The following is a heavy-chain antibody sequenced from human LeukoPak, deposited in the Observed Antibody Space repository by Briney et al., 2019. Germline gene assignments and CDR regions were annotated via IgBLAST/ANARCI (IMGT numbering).Heavy chain of an antibody. CDR3: AKEPNAYSSGWYFQD. V-gene: IGHV3-30*18. Sequence: GGSLRLSCVTSGFTFRNYGMQRVRQAPGKGLEWVAVISHDGTTTFYADSVKGRFTISRDNSKNTLDLQMDSLRAEDTAVYFCAKEPNAYSSGWYFQDWGQGTLVTVSS. CDR1: GFTFRNYG. D-gene: IGHD6-25*01. J-gene: IGHJ1*01. CDR2: ISHDGTTT.